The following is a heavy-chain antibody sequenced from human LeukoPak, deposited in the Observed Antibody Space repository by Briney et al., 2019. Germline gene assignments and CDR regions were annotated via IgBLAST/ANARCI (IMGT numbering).Heavy chain of an antibody. CDR3: TRGPDYGDPD. Sequence: GRSLTPSCTASRLSLSDHYMTWISHAPGKGLEWISYITSSGRTTDYTDSVKGRFIISRDNAMNSLFLQMSSLRVDDMAVYYCTRGPDYGDPDWGQGTLVTVSS. D-gene: IGHD2-21*01. V-gene: IGHV3-11*01. CDR2: ITSSGRTT. J-gene: IGHJ4*02. CDR1: RLSLSDHY.